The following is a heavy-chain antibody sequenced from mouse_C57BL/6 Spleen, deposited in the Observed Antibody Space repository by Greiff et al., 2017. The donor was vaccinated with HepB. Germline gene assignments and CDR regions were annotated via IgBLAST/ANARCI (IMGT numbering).Heavy chain of an antibody. D-gene: IGHD1-1*01. CDR1: GYTFTSYW. CDR3: AREVLRDWYFDV. CDR2: IYPGSGST. V-gene: IGHV1-55*01. Sequence: QVQLQQPGAELVKPGASVKMSCKASGYTFTSYWITWVKQRPGQGLEWIGDIYPGSGSTNYNEKFKSKATLTVDTSSSTAYMQLSSLTSEDSAVYYCAREVLRDWYFDVWGTGTTVTVSS. J-gene: IGHJ1*03.